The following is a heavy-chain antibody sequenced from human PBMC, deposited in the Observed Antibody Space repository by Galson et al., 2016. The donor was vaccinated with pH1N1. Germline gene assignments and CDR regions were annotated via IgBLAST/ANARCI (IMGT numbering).Heavy chain of an antibody. J-gene: IGHJ3*02. CDR3: ARETPSPSPTVFRYFNWSRGLSAFDM. V-gene: IGHV7-4-1*02. CDR2: INTKTGNP. CDR1: GFTFINHG. Sequence: SVKVSCKASGFTFINHGINWVRQAPGQGLEWMGWINTKTGNPTYAQGFTGRFAFSLDTSVNTAYLQINSLKADDTAVYYCARETPSPSPTVFRYFNWSRGLSAFDMWGRGTLVTVSS. D-gene: IGHD3-9*01.